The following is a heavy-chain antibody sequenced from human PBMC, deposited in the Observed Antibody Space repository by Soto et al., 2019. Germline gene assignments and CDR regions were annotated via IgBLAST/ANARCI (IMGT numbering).Heavy chain of an antibody. V-gene: IGHV3-30*18. CDR1: GFSFSTYG. CDR3: AKSYSSWDAFDI. Sequence: SLKISCAASGFSFSTYGMHWFRQPSGKGLGWVPVISYDGSNKYYAHSVKGRFTISRDNSKNTLYLQMNSLRAEDTAVYYWAKSYSSWDAFDIWGQGTRVTVSS. D-gene: IGHD6-19*01. J-gene: IGHJ3*02. CDR2: ISYDGSNK.